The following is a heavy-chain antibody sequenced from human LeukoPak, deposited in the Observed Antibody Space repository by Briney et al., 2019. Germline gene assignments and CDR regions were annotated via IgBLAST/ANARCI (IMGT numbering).Heavy chain of an antibody. CDR1: GGSISSHY. J-gene: IGHJ3*02. CDR3: AGHYGSGSYYPAAFDI. Sequence: SETLSLTCTVSGGSISSHYWSSIRQPAGKGLEWIGRIYTSGSTNYNPSLKSRVTMSVDTSKNQFSLKLSSVTAADTAVYYCAGHYGSGSYYPAAFDIWGQGTMVTVSS. CDR2: IYTSGST. D-gene: IGHD3-10*01. V-gene: IGHV4-4*07.